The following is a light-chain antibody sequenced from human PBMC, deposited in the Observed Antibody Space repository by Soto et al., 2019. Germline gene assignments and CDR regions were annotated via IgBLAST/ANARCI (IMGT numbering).Light chain of an antibody. V-gene: IGKV3-15*01. CDR2: GAS. CDR1: QSVSSN. Sequence: EIVMTQSPATLSVSPGERATLSCRASQSVSSNLAWYQQKPGQAPRLLMCGASTRAAGLPARFSGSGSGTEFTLSFCSLQSEDFAIYYCQRYNNWPLTFGGGTKV. CDR3: QRYNNWPLT. J-gene: IGKJ4*01.